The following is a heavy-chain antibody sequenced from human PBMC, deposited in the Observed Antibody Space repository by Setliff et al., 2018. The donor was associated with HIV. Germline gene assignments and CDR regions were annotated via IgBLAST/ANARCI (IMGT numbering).Heavy chain of an antibody. CDR3: ARSPMDPPPYWWFDP. CDR1: GGSITSDGYF. CDR2: MSYSGST. D-gene: IGHD2-15*01. Sequence: SSETLSLTCTVSGGSITSDGYFWTWIRQHPGTGLEWIGYMSYSGSTYYNPSLKSRVTISGDTSKNQFSLKLSSVTAADTAVYYCARSPMDPPPYWWFDPWGQGTLVTVSS. J-gene: IGHJ5*02. V-gene: IGHV4-31*03.